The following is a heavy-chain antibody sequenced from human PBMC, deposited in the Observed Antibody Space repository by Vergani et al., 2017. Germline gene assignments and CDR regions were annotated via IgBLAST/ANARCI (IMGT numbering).Heavy chain of an antibody. J-gene: IGHJ6*02. CDR3: VRGGDYYGSGRLDYYYYYGMDV. D-gene: IGHD3-10*01. Sequence: QVQLQESGPGLVKPSEILSLTCTVSGGPISSYYWSWIRPPAGKGLEWFGRIYTSGSTNYNPSLKSRLTMSVDTSKNQFSLKLSSVTAPDTAVYYCVRGGDYYGSGRLDYYYYYGMDVWGQGTTVTVSS. V-gene: IGHV4-4*07. CDR2: IYTSGST. CDR1: GGPISSYY.